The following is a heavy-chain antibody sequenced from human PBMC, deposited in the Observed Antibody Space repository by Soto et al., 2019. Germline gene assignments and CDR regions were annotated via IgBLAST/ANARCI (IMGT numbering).Heavy chain of an antibody. D-gene: IGHD6-19*01. V-gene: IGHV3-23*01. J-gene: IGHJ3*02. CDR2: ISGSGGST. Sequence: GESLKISCAASGFTFSSYAMSWVRQAPGKGLEWVSAISGSGGSTYYADSVKGRFTISRDNSKNTPYLQMNSLRAEDTAVYYCANVFRSIAVAGNGAIYDAFDIWGQGTMVTVSS. CDR3: ANVFRSIAVAGNGAIYDAFDI. CDR1: GFTFSSYA.